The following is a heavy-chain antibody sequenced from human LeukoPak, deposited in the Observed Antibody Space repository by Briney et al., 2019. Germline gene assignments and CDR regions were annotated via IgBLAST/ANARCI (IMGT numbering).Heavy chain of an antibody. D-gene: IGHD3-10*01. CDR1: GFTFSSYA. Sequence: GGSLRLSCAASGFTFSSYAMCWVRQAPGKGLEWVSAISGSGGSTYYADSVKGRFTISRDNSKNTLYLQMNSLRAEDTAVYYCAKDSSMVRGVITDFDYWGQGTLVTVSS. V-gene: IGHV3-23*01. CDR2: ISGSGGST. CDR3: AKDSSMVRGVITDFDY. J-gene: IGHJ4*02.